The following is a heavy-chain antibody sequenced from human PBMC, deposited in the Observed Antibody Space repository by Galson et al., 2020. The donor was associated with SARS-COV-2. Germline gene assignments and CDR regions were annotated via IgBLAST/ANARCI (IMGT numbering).Heavy chain of an antibody. CDR1: GFTFDDYA. CDR3: AKDSRRGVGLVWFGVNFDY. V-gene: IGHV3-9*01. D-gene: IGHD3-10*01. Sequence: GGSLRLSCAASGFTFDDYAMHWVRQAPGKGLEWVSGISWNSGSIGYADSVKGRFTISRDNAKNSLYLQMNSLRAEDTALYYCAKDSRRGVGLVWFGVNFDYWGQGTLVTVSS. J-gene: IGHJ4*02. CDR2: ISWNSGSI.